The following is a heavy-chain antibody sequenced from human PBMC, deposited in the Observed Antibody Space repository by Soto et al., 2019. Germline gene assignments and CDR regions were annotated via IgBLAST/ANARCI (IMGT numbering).Heavy chain of an antibody. V-gene: IGHV5-51*01. Sequence: GQSLKVSWRGSGYRCTNYWVGCVRQMPGKGLEWMGIIYPGDSDTRYSPSFQGQVTISADKSISTAYLQWSSLKASDTAMYYCASQYCYHSSGYQSYFDYWGQGTLVAVSS. CDR1: GYRCTNYW. D-gene: IGHD3-22*01. CDR3: ASQYCYHSSGYQSYFDY. J-gene: IGHJ4*02. CDR2: IYPGDSDT.